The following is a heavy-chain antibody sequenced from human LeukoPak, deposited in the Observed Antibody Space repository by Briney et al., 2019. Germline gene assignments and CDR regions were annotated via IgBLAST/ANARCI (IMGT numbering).Heavy chain of an antibody. CDR2: IYSCGST. J-gene: IGHJ4*02. D-gene: IGHD6-13*01. Sequence: PGGSLRLSCAASGFTVSSNYMSWVRQAPGKGLEWVSVIYSCGSTYCADSVKGRFTISRDDSKNTLYLQMNSLKTEDTAVYYCTTDIRSAARPVWGQGTLVTVSS. V-gene: IGHV3-66*01. CDR3: TTDIRSAARPV. CDR1: GFTVSSNY.